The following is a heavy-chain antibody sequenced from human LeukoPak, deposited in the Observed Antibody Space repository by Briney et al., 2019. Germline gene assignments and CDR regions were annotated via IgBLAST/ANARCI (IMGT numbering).Heavy chain of an antibody. Sequence: ASVKVSCKASGYTFTSYGISWVRQAPGQGLEWMGWISTYNGNTKYAQKLQGRVTMTTDTSTSTAYMELRSLRSDDTAVYYCARDSGIAARPGSFDIWGQRTLVTVSS. CDR1: GYTFTSYG. CDR3: ARDSGIAARPGSFDI. CDR2: ISTYNGNT. D-gene: IGHD6-6*01. J-gene: IGHJ3*02. V-gene: IGHV1-18*01.